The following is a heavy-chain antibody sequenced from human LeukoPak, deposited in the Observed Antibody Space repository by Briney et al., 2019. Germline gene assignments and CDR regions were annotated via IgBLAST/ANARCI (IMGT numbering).Heavy chain of an antibody. J-gene: IGHJ4*02. D-gene: IGHD3-10*01. CDR2: ISSSSTSI. CDR3: ARDRNTYYHGSGSFSLSEY. Sequence: PGGSLRLSCAASGFTFSTYNMNWVRQAPGKGLEWVSYISSSSTSIYYADSVKGRFTISRDNSKNTMYLQMNSLRAEDTAVYYCARDRNTYYHGSGSFSLSEYWGQGTPVTVSS. CDR1: GFTFSTYN. V-gene: IGHV3-48*01.